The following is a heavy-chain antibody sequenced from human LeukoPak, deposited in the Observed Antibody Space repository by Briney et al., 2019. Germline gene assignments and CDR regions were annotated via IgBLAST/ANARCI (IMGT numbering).Heavy chain of an antibody. Sequence: SETLSLTCTVSGGSISSHYWSWIRQPPGKGLEWIGYIYYSGSTNYNPSLKSRVTISVDTSKNQFSLKLSSVTAADTAVYYCARGGVGATYFDYWGQGTLVTVSS. CDR2: IYYSGST. D-gene: IGHD1-26*01. J-gene: IGHJ4*02. V-gene: IGHV4-59*11. CDR3: ARGGVGATYFDY. CDR1: GGSISSHY.